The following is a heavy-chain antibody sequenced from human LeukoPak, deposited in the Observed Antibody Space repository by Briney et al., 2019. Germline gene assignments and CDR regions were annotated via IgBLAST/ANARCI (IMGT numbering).Heavy chain of an antibody. CDR3: ARARWLQSLYYFDY. CDR1: GFTFSSYW. CDR2: IKQDGSEK. D-gene: IGHD5-24*01. Sequence: GGSLRLSCAASGFTFSSYWMSWVRQAPGKGLEWVANIKQDGSEKYYVDSVKGRFTISRDNAKKSLYLQMNSLRAEDTAVYYCARARWLQSLYYFDYWGQGTLVPVSS. V-gene: IGHV3-7*01. J-gene: IGHJ4*02.